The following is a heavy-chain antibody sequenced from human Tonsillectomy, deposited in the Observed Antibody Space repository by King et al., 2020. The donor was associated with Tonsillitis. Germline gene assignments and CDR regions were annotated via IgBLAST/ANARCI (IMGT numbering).Heavy chain of an antibody. D-gene: IGHD3-10*01. Sequence: VTLKESGPVLVKPTETLTLTCTVSGFSLTNSRMGVSWIRQPPGKALEWLAHIFSSDEKSYSTSLKSRLTISKDTSRSQVVLTMTNMDPLDTATYYCARGLFYGSVSFYNYWFDPWGQGTLVTVSS. CDR3: ARGLFYGSVSFYNYWFDP. J-gene: IGHJ5*02. CDR2: IFSSDEK. V-gene: IGHV2-26*01. CDR1: GFSLTNSRMG.